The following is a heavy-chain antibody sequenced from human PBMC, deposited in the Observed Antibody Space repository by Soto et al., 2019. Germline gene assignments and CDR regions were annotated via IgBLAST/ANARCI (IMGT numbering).Heavy chain of an antibody. CDR3: ARGPNYGGNSGHYYYGRDV. J-gene: IGHJ6*02. V-gene: IGHV4-34*01. CDR1: GGSFSGYY. Sequence: QVQLQQWGAGLLKPSETLSLTCAVYGGSFSGYYWSWIRQPPGKGLEWIGEINHSGSTNYNPSLTSQVTISVDTAKTQFSLKLSSVTAADTAVYYCARGPNYGGNSGHYYYGRDVWGQGTTVTVSS. D-gene: IGHD4-17*01. CDR2: INHSGST.